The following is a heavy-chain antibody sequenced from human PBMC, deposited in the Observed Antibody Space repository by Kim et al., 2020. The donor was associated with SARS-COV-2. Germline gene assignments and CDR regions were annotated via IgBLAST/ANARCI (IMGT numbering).Heavy chain of an antibody. D-gene: IGHD2-15*01. CDR2: GSI. Sequence: GSIGYADPVKGRFTISRDNAKNSLYLQMNSLRAEDTALYYCAKDHSLRFWGQGTLVTVSS. CDR3: AKDHSLRF. J-gene: IGHJ4*02. V-gene: IGHV3-9*01.